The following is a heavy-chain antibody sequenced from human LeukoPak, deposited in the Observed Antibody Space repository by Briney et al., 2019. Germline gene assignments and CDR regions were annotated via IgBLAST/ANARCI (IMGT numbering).Heavy chain of an antibody. CDR3: ARGVVITGLDY. J-gene: IGHJ4*02. CDR1: GGSISSYY. D-gene: IGHD3-3*01. CDR2: IYSSGST. V-gene: IGHV4-4*08. Sequence: PSETLSLTCTVSGGSISSYYWTWIRQPPGKGLEWIGRIYSSGSTNYNPSLKSRVTISVDTSKNQFSLKLSSVTAADTAVYYCARGVVITGLDYWGQGTLVTVSS.